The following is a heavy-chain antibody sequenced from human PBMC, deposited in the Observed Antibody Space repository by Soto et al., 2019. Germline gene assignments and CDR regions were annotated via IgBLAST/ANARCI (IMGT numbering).Heavy chain of an antibody. CDR1: GGSISSGDYY. Sequence: PSETLSLTCTVSGGSISSGDYYWSWIRQPPGKGLEWIGYIYYSGSTYYNPSLKSRVTISVDTSKNQLSMKLSSVTAADKTVYYCAIGIIAVAGPDYYYYGMDVWGQGTTVTVSS. CDR3: AIGIIAVAGPDYYYYGMDV. J-gene: IGHJ6*02. CDR2: IYYSGST. D-gene: IGHD6-19*01. V-gene: IGHV4-30-4*01.